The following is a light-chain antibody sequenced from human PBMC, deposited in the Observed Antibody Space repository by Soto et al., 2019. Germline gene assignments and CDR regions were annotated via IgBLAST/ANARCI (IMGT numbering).Light chain of an antibody. V-gene: IGKV3-20*01. J-gene: IGKJ4*01. Sequence: ESVLTQSPGTLPWSPGERATLSCRASQSVSSDYLAWYQQKPGQAPRLLIYDASSRATGIPDRFSGSGSGTDFTLTISRLEPEDFAVYYCQEYGSSPLRFGGGTKVDI. CDR3: QEYGSSPLR. CDR2: DAS. CDR1: QSVSSDY.